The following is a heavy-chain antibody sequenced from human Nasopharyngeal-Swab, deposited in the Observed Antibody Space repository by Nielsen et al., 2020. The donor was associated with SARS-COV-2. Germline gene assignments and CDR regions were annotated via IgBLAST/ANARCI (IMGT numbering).Heavy chain of an antibody. Sequence: GGSLRLSCAASGFSFSTYWMTWVRQAPGKGLEWVANIQQDGSGKYYVDSVKGRFTVSRDNPKNLLYLQVNSLRAEDTAVYYCARQGVFVPAYFHQYYMDVWGKGTTVTVSS. V-gene: IGHV3-7*03. J-gene: IGHJ6*03. CDR2: IQQDGSGK. CDR1: GFSFSTYW. CDR3: ARQGVFVPAYFHQYYMDV. D-gene: IGHD3-16*02.